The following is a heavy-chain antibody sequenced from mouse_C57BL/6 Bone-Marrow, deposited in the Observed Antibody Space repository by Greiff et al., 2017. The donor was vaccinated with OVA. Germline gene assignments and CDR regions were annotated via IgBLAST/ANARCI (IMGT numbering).Heavy chain of an antibody. CDR3: AIQLYCAMDY. D-gene: IGHD1-3*01. CDR2: IDPSDSYT. J-gene: IGHJ4*01. V-gene: IGHV1-69*01. CDR1: GYTFTSYW. Sequence: QVQLQQPGAELVMPGASVKLSCKASGYTFTSYWMHWVKQRPGQGLEWIGKIDPSDSYTNYNQKFKGKSTLTVDKSSSTAYMQLSSLTSEDSAVYYCAIQLYCAMDYWGQGTSVTVSS.